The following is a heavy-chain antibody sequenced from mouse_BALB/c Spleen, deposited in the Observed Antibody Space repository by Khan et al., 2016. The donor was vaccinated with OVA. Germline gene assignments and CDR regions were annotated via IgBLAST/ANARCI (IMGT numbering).Heavy chain of an antibody. CDR3: ARIKKIVATYFDY. D-gene: IGHD1-1*01. Sequence: QVQLKESGGELVKAGASVKMSCKASGYTFTSYWMHWVKQRLGQGLEWFAETNPTNGRTYYNEKFKSKATLTVDKSSSTAYMLLSGPTFEDSAVYYCARIKKIVATYFDYWGQGTTLTVSS. V-gene: IGHV1S81*02. CDR1: GYTFTSYW. CDR2: TNPTNGRT. J-gene: IGHJ2*01.